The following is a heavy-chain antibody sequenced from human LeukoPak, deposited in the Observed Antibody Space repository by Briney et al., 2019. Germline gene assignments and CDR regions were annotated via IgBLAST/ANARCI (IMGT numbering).Heavy chain of an antibody. CDR1: GFTFSSNY. Sequence: PGGSLRLSCAASGFTFSSNYMSWVRQAPGKGLEWVSAINGGGDATEYADSVKGRFTISRDNSKKTLYLQMNSLRPEDTAVYYCARCTASCYANAFDVWGQGTLLTVSS. D-gene: IGHD2-2*01. CDR3: ARCTASCYANAFDV. J-gene: IGHJ3*01. V-gene: IGHV3-23*01. CDR2: INGGGDAT.